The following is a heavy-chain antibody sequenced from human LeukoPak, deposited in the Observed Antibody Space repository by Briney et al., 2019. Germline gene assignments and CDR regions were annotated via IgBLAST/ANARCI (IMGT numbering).Heavy chain of an antibody. CDR2: IYWDDDK. CDR3: AHATKYYYDTSGYYYTY. CDR1: GFSLSTSGVG. Sequence: CGPTLVNPPQTLTLTCTFSGFSLSTSGVGVGWIRQPPGKALEWLALIYWDDDKRYSPSLKSRLTITKDTSENRVVLTMTNMDPVDTATFYCAHATKYYYDTSGYYYTYWGQGTLVTVSS. D-gene: IGHD3-22*01. J-gene: IGHJ4*02. V-gene: IGHV2-5*02.